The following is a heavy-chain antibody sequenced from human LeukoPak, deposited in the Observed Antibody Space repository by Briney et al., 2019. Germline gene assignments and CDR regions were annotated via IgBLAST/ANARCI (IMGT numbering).Heavy chain of an antibody. CDR2: ISSSSSYI. J-gene: IGHJ6*02. CDR1: GFTFSSYS. V-gene: IGHV3-21*01. CDR3: ARDRGAPGMDV. Sequence: AGGSLRLSCAASGFTFSSYSMNWVRQAPGKGLEWVSSISSSSSYIYYADAVKGRFTISRDNAKNSLYLQMNSLRAEDTAVYYCARDRGAPGMDVWGQGTTVTVSS.